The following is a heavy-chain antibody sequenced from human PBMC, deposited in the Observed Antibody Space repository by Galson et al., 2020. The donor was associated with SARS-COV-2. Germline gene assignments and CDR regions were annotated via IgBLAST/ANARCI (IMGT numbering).Heavy chain of an antibody. CDR1: GGSISSSNW. D-gene: IGHD3-16*02. V-gene: IGHV4-4*02. Sequence: SQTLSLTCAVSGGSISSSNWWSWVRQPPGKGLEWIGEIYHSGSTNYNPSLKSRVTISVDKSKNQFSLKLTSVTAADTAVYYCARDLEGVIGNFDSWGQGILVTVSS. CDR3: ARDLEGVIGNFDS. J-gene: IGHJ4*02. CDR2: IYHSGST.